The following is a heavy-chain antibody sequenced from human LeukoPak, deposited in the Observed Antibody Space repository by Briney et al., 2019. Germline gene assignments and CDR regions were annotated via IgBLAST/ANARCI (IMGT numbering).Heavy chain of an antibody. CDR3: AKLSHTYYYDSSGYLFDY. V-gene: IGHV3-23*01. Sequence: PGGSLRLSCAASGFTFSSYATSWVRQAPGKGLEWVSAISGSGGSTYYADSVKGRFTISRDNSKNTLYLQMNSLRAEDTAVYYCAKLSHTYYYDSSGYLFDYWGQGTLVTVSS. J-gene: IGHJ4*02. CDR1: GFTFSSYA. D-gene: IGHD3-22*01. CDR2: ISGSGGST.